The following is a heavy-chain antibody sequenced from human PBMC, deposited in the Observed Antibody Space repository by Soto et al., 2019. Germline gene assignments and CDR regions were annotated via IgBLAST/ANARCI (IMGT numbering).Heavy chain of an antibody. J-gene: IGHJ4*02. CDR2: IYYSGFT. D-gene: IGHD4-4*01. V-gene: IGHV4-30-4*01. Sequence: QVQLQESGPGLVKPSQTLSLTCTVSGGSISSGDYYWSWIRQPPGKGLEWMGYIYYSGFTYYNPSPTSRLTISGGTSKNEFSLELSSVIPADTAVYYCARSDNYVPFDHFGQGSLVTVSS. CDR1: GGSISSGDYY. CDR3: ARSDNYVPFDH.